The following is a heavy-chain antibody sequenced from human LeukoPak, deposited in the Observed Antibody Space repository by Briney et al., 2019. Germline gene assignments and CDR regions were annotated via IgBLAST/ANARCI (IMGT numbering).Heavy chain of an antibody. CDR1: GDGVSSNSAA. V-gene: IGHV6-1*01. J-gene: IGHJ4*02. Sequence: SQTLSLARAISGDGVSSNSAAWNWIRQSPSRGLEWLGRTYYRSKWYNDYAVSVKSRITINPDTSKNQFSLQLNSVTPEGTAVYYCARDHVRNFDYWGQGTLVTVSS. CDR3: ARDHVRNFDY. CDR2: TYYRSKWYN.